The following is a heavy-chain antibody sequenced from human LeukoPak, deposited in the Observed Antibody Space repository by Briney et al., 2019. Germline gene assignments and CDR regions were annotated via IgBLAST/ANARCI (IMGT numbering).Heavy chain of an antibody. V-gene: IGHV4-34*01. CDR2: INDSGTI. CDR3: ARRWNYGRNYYIDV. D-gene: IGHD1-7*01. J-gene: IGHJ6*03. CDR1: GGSFSHYY. Sequence: SETLSLTCAVYGGSFSHYYWSWIRQSPRMGLEWIAEINDSGTINYNPSLMSRVSISLDKSKNQFSLKLSSATAADTAVYYCARRWNYGRNYYIDVWGKGATVSVSS.